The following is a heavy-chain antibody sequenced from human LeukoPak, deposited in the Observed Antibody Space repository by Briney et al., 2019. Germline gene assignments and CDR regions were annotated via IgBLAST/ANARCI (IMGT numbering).Heavy chain of an antibody. V-gene: IGHV4-34*01. CDR2: INHSGST. D-gene: IGHD6-6*01. Sequence: SETLSLTCTVSGVSISSYYWSWIRQPPGKGLEWIGEINHSGSTNYNPSLKSRVTISVDTSKNQFSLKLSSVTAADTAVYYCARVGIGSSYYYYYYMDVWGKGTTVTVSS. CDR1: GVSISSYY. CDR3: ARVGIGSSYYYYYYMDV. J-gene: IGHJ6*03.